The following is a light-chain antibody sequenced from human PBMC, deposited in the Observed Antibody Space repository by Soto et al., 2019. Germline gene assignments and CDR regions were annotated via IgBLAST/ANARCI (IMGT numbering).Light chain of an antibody. CDR1: QRVSSSY. V-gene: IGKV3-20*01. J-gene: IGKJ1*01. Sequence: EIVLTQSPGTLSLSPGERATLSCRASQRVSSSYLAWYQQKPGQAPRLLIYGASSRATGIPDRFSGSGSGTDFPLTISRLEPEAFAEYYWQQYGSSPRTFGQGTKVEIK. CDR3: QQYGSSPRT. CDR2: GAS.